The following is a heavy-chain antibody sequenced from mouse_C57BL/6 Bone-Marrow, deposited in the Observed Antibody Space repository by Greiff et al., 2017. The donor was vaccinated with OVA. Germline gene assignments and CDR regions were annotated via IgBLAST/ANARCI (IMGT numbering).Heavy chain of an antibody. Sequence: VQLVESGPELVKPGASVKLSCKASGYTFTSYDINWVKQRPGQGLEWIGWIYPRDGSTKYNEKFKGKATLTVDTSSSTAYMELHSLTSEDSAVYFCARRGITTDWYFDVWGTGTTVTVSS. V-gene: IGHV1-85*01. J-gene: IGHJ1*03. CDR3: ARRGITTDWYFDV. CDR2: IYPRDGST. D-gene: IGHD1-1*01. CDR1: GYTFTSYD.